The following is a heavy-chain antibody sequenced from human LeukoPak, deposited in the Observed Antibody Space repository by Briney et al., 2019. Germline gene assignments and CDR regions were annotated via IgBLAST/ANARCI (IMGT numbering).Heavy chain of an antibody. V-gene: IGHV3-11*06. Sequence: GGSLRLSRAASGLTFSDYYMSWIRQAPGKGLEWVSYISSSSSYTNYADSVKGRFTISRDNAKNSLYLQMNSLRAEDTAVYYCASHPMVRGVFSFWGQGTLVTVSS. D-gene: IGHD3-10*01. CDR1: GLTFSDYY. CDR2: ISSSSSYT. CDR3: ASHPMVRGVFSF. J-gene: IGHJ4*02.